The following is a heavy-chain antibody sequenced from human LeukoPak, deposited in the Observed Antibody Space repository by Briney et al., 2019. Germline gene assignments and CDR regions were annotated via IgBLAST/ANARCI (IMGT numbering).Heavy chain of an antibody. Sequence: QPGGSLRLSCAASGFTFSSYAMHWVRQAPGKGLEWVAVISYDGSNKYYADSVKGRFTISRDNSKNTLYLQMNSLRAEDTAVYYCARGGWLGKPQRVDYWGQGTLIPSPQ. V-gene: IGHV3-30*04. CDR1: GFTFSSYA. J-gene: IGHJ4*02. CDR3: ARGGWLGKPQRVDY. D-gene: IGHD6-19*01. CDR2: ISYDGSNK.